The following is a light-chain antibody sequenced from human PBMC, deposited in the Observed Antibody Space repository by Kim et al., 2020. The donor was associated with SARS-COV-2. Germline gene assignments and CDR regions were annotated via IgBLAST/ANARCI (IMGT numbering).Light chain of an antibody. CDR3: QQYDSYPRT. CDR1: QSISGW. J-gene: IGKJ1*01. V-gene: IGKV1-5*03. Sequence: DIQMTQSPSTLSAFVGDRVTITCRATQSISGWLAWYQQKPGKAPKLLIYQASGLENGVPSRFSGGGSGTEFTLTISSLQPDDFATYYCQQYDSYPRTFGQGTKVDIK. CDR2: QAS.